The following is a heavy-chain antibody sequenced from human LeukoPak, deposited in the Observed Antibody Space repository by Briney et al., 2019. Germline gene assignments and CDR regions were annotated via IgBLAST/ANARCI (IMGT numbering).Heavy chain of an antibody. D-gene: IGHD6-13*01. V-gene: IGHV4-59*01. CDR1: GGSISSYY. CDR3: ARDASSSWYLDAFDI. CDR2: IYYSGST. J-gene: IGHJ3*02. Sequence: PSETLSLTCTVSGGSISSYYWSWIRQPPGKGLEGIGYIYYSGSTNYNPSLKSRVTISVDTSKNQFSLKLSSVTAADTAVYYCARDASSSWYLDAFDIWGQGTMVTVSS.